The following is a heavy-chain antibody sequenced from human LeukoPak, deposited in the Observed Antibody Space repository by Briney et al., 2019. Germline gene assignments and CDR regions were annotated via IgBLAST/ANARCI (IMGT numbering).Heavy chain of an antibody. CDR3: AKVLGYADAFDI. Sequence: GGSLRLSCAASGFTFSSYDMHWVRQATGKGLEWVSAIGTAGDTYYPGSVKGRFTISRDNSKNTLYLQMKSLRAEDTAVYNCAKVLGYADAFDIWGRGTMVTVSS. J-gene: IGHJ3*02. CDR2: IGTAGDT. CDR1: GFTFSSYD. D-gene: IGHD3-16*01. V-gene: IGHV3-13*01.